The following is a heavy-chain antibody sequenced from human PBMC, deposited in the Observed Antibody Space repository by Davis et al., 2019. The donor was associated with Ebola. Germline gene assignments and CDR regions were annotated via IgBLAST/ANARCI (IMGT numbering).Heavy chain of an antibody. CDR3: ARASMITFGGVRFDP. D-gene: IGHD3-16*01. Sequence: SETLSLTCAVYGGSFSGYYWSWIRQPPGKGLEWIGYIYYSGSTNYNPSLKSRVTISVNTSKNQFSLKLSSVTAADTAVYYCARASMITFGGVRFDPWGQGTLVTVSS. V-gene: IGHV4-59*01. J-gene: IGHJ5*02. CDR2: IYYSGST. CDR1: GGSFSGYY.